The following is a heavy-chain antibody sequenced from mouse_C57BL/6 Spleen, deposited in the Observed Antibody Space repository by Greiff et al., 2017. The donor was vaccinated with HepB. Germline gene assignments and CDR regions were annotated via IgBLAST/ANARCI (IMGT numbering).Heavy chain of an antibody. CDR1: GFTFSSYG. Sequence: EVQLVESGGDLVKPGGSLKLSCAASGFTFSSYGMSWVRQTPDKRLEWVATISSGGSYTYYPDSVKGRFTISRDNAKNTLYLQMSSLKSEDTAMNYCARHGAQEYYFDYWGQGTTLTVSS. CDR2: ISSGGSYT. CDR3: ARHGAQEYYFDY. D-gene: IGHD3-2*02. V-gene: IGHV5-6*01. J-gene: IGHJ2*01.